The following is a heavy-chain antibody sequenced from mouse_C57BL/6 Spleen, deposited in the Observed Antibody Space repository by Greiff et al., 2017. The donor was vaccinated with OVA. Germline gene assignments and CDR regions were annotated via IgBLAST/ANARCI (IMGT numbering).Heavy chain of an antibody. CDR2: INPYNGGT. V-gene: IGHV1-19*01. J-gene: IGHJ4*01. CDR1: GYTFTDYY. Sequence: EVQLQQSGPVLVKPGASVKMSCKASGYTFTDYYMNWVKQSHGKSLEWIGVINPYNGGTSYNQKFKGKATLTVDKSSSTAYMELNSLTSEDSAVYYCASFYGNYEGFYYYAMDYWGQGTSVTVSS. CDR3: ASFYGNYEGFYYYAMDY. D-gene: IGHD2-1*01.